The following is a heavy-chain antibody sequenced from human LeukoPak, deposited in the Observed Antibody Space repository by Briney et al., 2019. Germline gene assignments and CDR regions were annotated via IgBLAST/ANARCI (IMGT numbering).Heavy chain of an antibody. D-gene: IGHD1-26*01. CDR2: IRYDGSNK. V-gene: IGHV3-30*02. CDR3: ARDGVSGTYYPNWFDP. J-gene: IGHJ5*02. Sequence: PGGSLRLSCAASGFTFSAYGMHWVRQAPGKGLEWVAFIRYDGSNKDYADSVKGRFTISRDSSKNTLYLQMNSLRAEDTAVYYCARDGVSGTYYPNWFDPWGQGTLVTVSS. CDR1: GFTFSAYG.